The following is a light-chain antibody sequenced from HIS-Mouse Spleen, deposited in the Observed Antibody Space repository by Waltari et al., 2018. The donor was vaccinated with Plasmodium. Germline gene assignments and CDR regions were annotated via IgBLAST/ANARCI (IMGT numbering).Light chain of an antibody. V-gene: IGLV2-23*03. CDR2: EGS. CDR3: CSYAGSSTFV. J-gene: IGLJ3*02. CDR1: SSDVGSSNL. Sequence: QSALTQPASVSGSPGPSITISCPGTSSDVGSSNLVSWYQQHPGKAPKLMIYEGSKRPSGVSNRFSGSKSGNTASLTISGLQAEDEADYYCCSYAGSSTFVFGGGTKLTVL.